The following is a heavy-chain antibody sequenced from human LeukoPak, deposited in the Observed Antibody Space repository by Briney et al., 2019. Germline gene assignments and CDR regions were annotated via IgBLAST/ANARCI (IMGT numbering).Heavy chain of an antibody. CDR2: IWYDGSNK. D-gene: IGHD2-2*01. CDR3: ASPIVPAARGYFDY. V-gene: IGHV3-33*01. Sequence: GGFLRLSCAASGFTFSSYGMHWVRQAPGKGLEWVAVIWYDGSNKYYADSVKGRFTISRDNSKNTLYLQMNSLRAEDTAVYYCASPIVPAARGYFDYWGQGTLVTVSS. CDR1: GFTFSSYG. J-gene: IGHJ4*02.